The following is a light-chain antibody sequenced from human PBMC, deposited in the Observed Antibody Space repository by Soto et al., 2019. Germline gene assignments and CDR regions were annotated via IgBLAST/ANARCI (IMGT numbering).Light chain of an antibody. V-gene: IGLV2-23*02. CDR2: EVS. Sequence: QSALTQPASVSGSPGQSITISCTGTSSDVGSYNLVSWYQQHPGKAPKLMIYEVSKRPSGVSNRFSGSKSGNTASLTISGLQAEDEADYYCCSYAGSSTPWVFGGGTKVTAL. CDR1: SSDVGSYNL. J-gene: IGLJ3*02. CDR3: CSYAGSSTPWV.